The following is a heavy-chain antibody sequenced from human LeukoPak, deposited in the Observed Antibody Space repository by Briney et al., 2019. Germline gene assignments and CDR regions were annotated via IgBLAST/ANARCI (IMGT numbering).Heavy chain of an antibody. Sequence: PSETLSLTCTVSGGSISSYYWSWIRQPPGKGLEWIGYIYYSGSTNYNPSLKSRVTISVDTSKNQFSLKLSSVTAADTAVYYCATVIVVVPAVMGAFDIWGQGTMVTVSS. J-gene: IGHJ3*02. CDR1: GGSISSYY. V-gene: IGHV4-59*08. D-gene: IGHD2-2*01. CDR3: ATVIVVVPAVMGAFDI. CDR2: IYYSGST.